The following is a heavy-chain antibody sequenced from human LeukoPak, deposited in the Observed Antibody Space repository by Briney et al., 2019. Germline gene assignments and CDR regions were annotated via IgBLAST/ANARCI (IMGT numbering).Heavy chain of an antibody. J-gene: IGHJ6*03. D-gene: IGHD1-14*01. V-gene: IGHV4-59*01. CDR2: IYYSGST. Sequence: SETLSLTCTVSGGSISSYYWSWIRQPPGKGLEWIGYIYYSGSTNYNPSLKSRVTISVDTSKNQFSLKLSSVTAADTAVYYCAREALHRYPPWYYYYYYMDVWGKGTRSPSP. CDR3: AREALHRYPPWYYYYYYMDV. CDR1: GGSISSYY.